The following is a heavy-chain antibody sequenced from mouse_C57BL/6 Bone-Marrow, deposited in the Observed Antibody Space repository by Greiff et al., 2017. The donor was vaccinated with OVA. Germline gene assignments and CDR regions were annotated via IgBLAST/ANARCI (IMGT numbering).Heavy chain of an antibody. CDR2: INPYNGGT. CDR3: ARGGFYYDGSSVYWYFDV. CDR1: GYTFTDYY. V-gene: IGHV1-19*01. Sequence: VQLQQSGPVLVKPGASVKMSCKASGYTFTDYYMNWVKQSHGKSLEWIGVINPYNGGTSYNQKFKGKATLTVDKSSSTAYMELNSLTSEDSAVYYCARGGFYYDGSSVYWYFDVWGTGTTVTVSS. D-gene: IGHD1-1*01. J-gene: IGHJ1*03.